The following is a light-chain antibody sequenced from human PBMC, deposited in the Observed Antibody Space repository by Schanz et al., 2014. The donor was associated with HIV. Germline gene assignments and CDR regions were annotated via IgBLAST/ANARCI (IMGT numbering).Light chain of an antibody. Sequence: QSVLTQPPSVSGAPGQRVTISCTGSSSNIGTHYDVHWYQQLPGTAPKLLIYGNNNRPSGVPDRFSGSKSGTSASLAISGLQSEDEADYYCAAWDDSLRVVFGGGTKVTVL. CDR1: SSNIGTHYD. V-gene: IGLV1-40*01. J-gene: IGLJ2*01. CDR2: GNN. CDR3: AAWDDSLRVV.